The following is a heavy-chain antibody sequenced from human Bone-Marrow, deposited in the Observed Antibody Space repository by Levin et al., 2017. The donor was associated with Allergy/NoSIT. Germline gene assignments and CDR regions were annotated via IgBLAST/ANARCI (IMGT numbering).Heavy chain of an antibody. V-gene: IGHV3-30-3*01. CDR1: EFTFSTYA. J-gene: IGHJ4*02. CDR2: ISSDGSNE. D-gene: IGHD2-15*01. Sequence: PGGSLRLSCAASEFTFSTYAMHWVRQAPGKGLEWVAVISSDGSNEYYADSVKGRFTISRDNSKNTLYLQMNSVRGEDTAVYYCAREKVTMVVEIIESYFDYWGQGTLVTVSS. CDR3: AREKVTMVVEIIESYFDY.